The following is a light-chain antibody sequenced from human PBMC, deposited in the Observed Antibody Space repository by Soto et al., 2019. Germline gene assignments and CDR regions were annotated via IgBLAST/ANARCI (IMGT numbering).Light chain of an antibody. V-gene: IGKV1-33*01. Sequence: DIQMTQSPSSLSASVGERVTITCRAHEDISNYLNWYQQKPGRAPKLLIYDASTLETGVPSRFSGSGSWTHFTFTISSLQPEDGGTYYCQQYENLRLHTFGPGTKL. CDR3: QQYENLRLHT. CDR1: EDISNY. J-gene: IGKJ2*01. CDR2: DAS.